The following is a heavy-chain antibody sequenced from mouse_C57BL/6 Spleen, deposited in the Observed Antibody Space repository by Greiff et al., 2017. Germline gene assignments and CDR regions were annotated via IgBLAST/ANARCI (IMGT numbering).Heavy chain of an antibody. CDR1: GYTFTSYW. Sequence: QVQLQQPGAELVKPGASVKLSCKASGYTFTSYWMHWVKQRPGRGLEWIGRIDPNSGGTKYNEKFKSKATLTVDKPSSTAYMQLSILTSEDSAVYYCALYDYDGPWYFDVWGTGTTVTVSS. CDR3: ALYDYDGPWYFDV. V-gene: IGHV1-72*01. CDR2: IDPNSGGT. D-gene: IGHD2-4*01. J-gene: IGHJ1*03.